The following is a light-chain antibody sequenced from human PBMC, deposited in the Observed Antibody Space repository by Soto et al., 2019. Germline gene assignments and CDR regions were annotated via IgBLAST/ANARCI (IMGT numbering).Light chain of an antibody. V-gene: IGKV1-39*01. J-gene: IGKJ1*01. CDR3: QQRYLAPWT. Sequence: DIQMTQSPSSLSASVRDRVTITCRASQDIRTYLNWYQQLPGKAPKLLIYDASSLETGAPSRFSGSGSGTDFTLTISSLQPEDSATDFCQQRYLAPWTFGQGTKVQIK. CDR2: DAS. CDR1: QDIRTY.